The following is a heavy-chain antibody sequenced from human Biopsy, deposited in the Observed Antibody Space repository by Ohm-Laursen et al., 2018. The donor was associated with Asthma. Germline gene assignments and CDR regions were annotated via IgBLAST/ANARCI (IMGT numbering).Heavy chain of an antibody. Sequence: TLSLTCPVSYGSITSGGYYWTWIRQHPGKGLEWIGFIYYSGSTYYNPSLKSRVSISIDTSKNQFSLKLSSVTAADTAVYYCAEAQNYYERRGYYRSFDYWGQGTLVTVSS. V-gene: IGHV4-31*03. J-gene: IGHJ4*02. D-gene: IGHD3-22*01. CDR3: AEAQNYYERRGYYRSFDY. CDR1: YGSITSGGYY. CDR2: IYYSGST.